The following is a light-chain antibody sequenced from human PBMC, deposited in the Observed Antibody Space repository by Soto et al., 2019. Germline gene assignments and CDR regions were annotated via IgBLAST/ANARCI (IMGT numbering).Light chain of an antibody. CDR2: GAS. J-gene: IGKJ3*01. CDR3: QQHGSSPFT. Sequence: EIVLTQSPGTLSLSPGERATLSCRASQSVSANYLAWYQQKPGQAPRLLIYGASSRATGIPDGFSGSGSGTDFTLTISRLEPEDFAVYFCQQHGSSPFTFGPGTKVDI. V-gene: IGKV3-20*01. CDR1: QSVSANY.